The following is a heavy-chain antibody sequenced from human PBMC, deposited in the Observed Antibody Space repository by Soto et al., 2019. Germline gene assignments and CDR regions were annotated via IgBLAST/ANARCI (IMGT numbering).Heavy chain of an antibody. CDR2: ISYDGSNK. CDR1: GFTFSSYG. J-gene: IGHJ6*02. D-gene: IGHD1-1*01. V-gene: IGHV3-30*18. Sequence: GASLKISCAASGFTFSSYGMHWVRQAPGKGLEWVAVISYDGSNKYYADSAKGRFTISRDNSKNTLYLQMNSLRAEDTAVYYCAKDQTGTTCCYYYGMDVWGQGTTVTVSS. CDR3: AKDQTGTTCCYYYGMDV.